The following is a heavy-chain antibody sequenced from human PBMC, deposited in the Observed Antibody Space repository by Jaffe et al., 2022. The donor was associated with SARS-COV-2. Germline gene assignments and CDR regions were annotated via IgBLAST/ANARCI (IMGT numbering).Heavy chain of an antibody. V-gene: IGHV4-61*02. D-gene: IGHD6-19*01. CDR1: GGSISSGSYY. Sequence: QVQLQESGPGLVKPSQTLSLTCTVSGGSISSGSYYWSWIRQPAGKGLEWIGRIYTSGSTNYNPSLKSRVTISVDTSKNQFSLKLSSVTAADTAVYYCAREGGWLVVSYYFDYWGQGTLVTVSS. J-gene: IGHJ4*02. CDR2: IYTSGST. CDR3: AREGGWLVVSYYFDY.